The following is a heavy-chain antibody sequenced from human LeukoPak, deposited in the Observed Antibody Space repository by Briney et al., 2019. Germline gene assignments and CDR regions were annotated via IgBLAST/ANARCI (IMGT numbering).Heavy chain of an antibody. CDR2: IKQDGGEK. Sequence: GXXLRLSCAASGFTFSNYWMNWVRQTPRKGGEWVANIKQDGGEKYYVDSVKGGFTISTDNAKNSLNLQMNSLRAAVTAVYYCARDRGGSASHVFDASDIWGQGTMVTVSS. CDR1: GFTFSNYW. CDR3: ARDRGGSASHVFDASDI. J-gene: IGHJ3*02. D-gene: IGHD3-10*01. V-gene: IGHV3-7*01.